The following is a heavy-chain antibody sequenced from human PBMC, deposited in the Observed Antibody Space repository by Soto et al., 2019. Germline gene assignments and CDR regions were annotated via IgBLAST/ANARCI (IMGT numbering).Heavy chain of an antibody. CDR2: ISSSISYI. CDR1: GFTFSSYS. V-gene: IGHV3-21*01. Sequence: GGSLRLSCAASGFTFSSYSMNWVRQAPGKGLEWVSSISSSISYIYYAESVKGRFTISRDNAKNSLYLQMNSLRAEDTAVYYCARAVPGIAVAGEFDYWGQGTLVTVSS. J-gene: IGHJ4*02. CDR3: ARAVPGIAVAGEFDY. D-gene: IGHD6-19*01.